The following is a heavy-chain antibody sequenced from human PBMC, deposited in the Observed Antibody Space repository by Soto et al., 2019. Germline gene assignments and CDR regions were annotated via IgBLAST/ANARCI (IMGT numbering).Heavy chain of an antibody. CDR2: ITSSSSTM. CDR1: ELMLITYS. CDR3: VREVEYCTNGVCFPYFDY. Sequence: EAQLVESGGGLVQPGGSLRLSCGASELMLITYSLNWVRQAPGEGLEWVSSITSSSSTMYYADSVKGRFTITRDNAKNSLYLQMNSLRAEDTAVYYCVREVEYCTNGVCFPYFDYWGQGTLVTVSS. D-gene: IGHD2-8*01. V-gene: IGHV3-48*01. J-gene: IGHJ4*02.